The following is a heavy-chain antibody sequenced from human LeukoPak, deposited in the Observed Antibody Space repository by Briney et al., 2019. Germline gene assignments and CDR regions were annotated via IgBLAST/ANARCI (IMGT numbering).Heavy chain of an antibody. CDR3: AELGITMIGGV. J-gene: IGHJ6*04. V-gene: IGHV3-11*04. Sequence: PGGSLRLSCAASGFTFSDYYMSWIRQAPGKGLEWVSTIKGTGLTTYYADSVKGRFTISRDNAKNLMYLQMNSLRAEDTAVYYCAELGITMIGGVWGKGTTVTISS. D-gene: IGHD3-10*02. CDR1: GFTFSDYY. CDR2: IKGTGLTT.